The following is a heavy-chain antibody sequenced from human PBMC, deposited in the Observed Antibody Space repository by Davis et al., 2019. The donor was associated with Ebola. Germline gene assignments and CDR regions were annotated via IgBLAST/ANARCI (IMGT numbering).Heavy chain of an antibody. J-gene: IGHJ3*01. CDR2: LGTSADT. Sequence: PGGSLRLSCAASGFTFSSYGIHWVRQAPGKGLEWVSTLGTSADTYYADSVKGRFTISRDNSKNTLYLQMNGLRVEDTAIYYCAKDTSNIWFDVWGQGTMVTVSS. V-gene: IGHV3-23*01. CDR1: GFTFSSYG. CDR3: AKDTSNIWFDV. D-gene: IGHD1-26*01.